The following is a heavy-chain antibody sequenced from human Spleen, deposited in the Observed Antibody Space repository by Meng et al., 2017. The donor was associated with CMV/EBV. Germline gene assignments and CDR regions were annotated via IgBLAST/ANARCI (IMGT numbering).Heavy chain of an antibody. V-gene: IGHV4-59*12. CDR2: IYYSGST. J-gene: IGHJ5*02. CDR1: GGSISSYY. Sequence: SETLSLTCTVSGGSISSYYWSWIRQPPGKGLEWIGYIYYSGSTNYNPSLKSRVTISVDTSKNQFSLKLSSVTAADTAVYYCARGAIPRIVVVPAATPGGFDPWGQGTLVTVSS. CDR3: ARGAIPRIVVVPAATPGGFDP. D-gene: IGHD2-2*01.